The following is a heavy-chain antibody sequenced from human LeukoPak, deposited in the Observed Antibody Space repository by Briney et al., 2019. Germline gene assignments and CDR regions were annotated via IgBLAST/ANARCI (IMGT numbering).Heavy chain of an antibody. CDR3: AKEEDIVVVPAATGVDY. D-gene: IGHD2-2*01. CDR1: GFIVSGNY. CDR2: ISSSGSTI. V-gene: IGHV3-11*01. Sequence: GGSLRLSCAASGFIVSGNYMNWVRQAPGKGLEWVSYISSSGSTIYYADSVKGRFTISRDNAKNSLYLQMNSLRAEDTAVYYCAKEEDIVVVPAATGVDYWGQGTLVTVSS. J-gene: IGHJ4*02.